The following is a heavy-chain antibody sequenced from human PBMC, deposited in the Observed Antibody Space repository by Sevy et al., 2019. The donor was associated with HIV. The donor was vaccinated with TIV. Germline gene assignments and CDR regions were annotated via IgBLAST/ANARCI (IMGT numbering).Heavy chain of an antibody. CDR1: GYTFNSYG. D-gene: IGHD2-15*01. CDR2: ISAYNGNT. V-gene: IGHV1-18*01. J-gene: IGHJ5*02. CDR3: ARDPRRDIIVVIAATPHGWFDP. Sequence: ASVKVSCKASGYTFNSYGISWVRQAPGQGLEWMGWISAYNGNTNYAQKLRGRVTMTTDTSTSTVYMELRSLRSDDTAVYYCARDPRRDIIVVIAATPHGWFDPWGQGTLVTVSS.